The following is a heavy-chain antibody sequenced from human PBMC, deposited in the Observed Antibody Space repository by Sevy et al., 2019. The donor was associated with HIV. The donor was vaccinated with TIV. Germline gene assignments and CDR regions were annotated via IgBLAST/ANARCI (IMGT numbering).Heavy chain of an antibody. V-gene: IGHV4-4*07. Sequence: SETLSLTCSVSGGSISGSFYWSWVRQPAGKGLEWIGSIYTSGSTKYNPSLKSRITMSVDTSKNQFSLRLKSVTAADTAVYYRARAPYYYDTSGYLSALLDVWGQGTTVTVSS. D-gene: IGHD3-22*01. CDR1: GGSISGSFY. J-gene: IGHJ6*02. CDR2: IYTSGST. CDR3: ARAPYYYDTSGYLSALLDV.